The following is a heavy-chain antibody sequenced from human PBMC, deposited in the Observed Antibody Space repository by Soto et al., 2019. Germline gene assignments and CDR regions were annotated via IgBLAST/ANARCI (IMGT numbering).Heavy chain of an antibody. V-gene: IGHV1-3*01. Sequence: QVQLVQSGAEVKKPGASVKVSCKASGYTFTSHGIHWVRQAPGQRLEWMGWINPGNGNTQYSQNFQGRVTITRNTSASTAYMELSSLRFEDTAVYYCARDYRPTWFGDLNWVAPWGQGTLVTVSS. CDR2: INPGNGNT. D-gene: IGHD3-10*01. J-gene: IGHJ5*02. CDR3: ARDYRPTWFGDLNWVAP. CDR1: GYTFTSHG.